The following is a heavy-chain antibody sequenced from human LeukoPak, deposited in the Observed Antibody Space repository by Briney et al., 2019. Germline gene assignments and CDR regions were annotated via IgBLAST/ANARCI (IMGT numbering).Heavy chain of an antibody. J-gene: IGHJ5*02. CDR2: IYYSGST. D-gene: IGHD2-2*01. V-gene: IGHV4-59*08. Sequence: SETLPLTCTVSGGSISSYYWSWIRQPPGKGLEWIGYIYYSGSTNYNPSLKSRVTISVDTSKNQFSLKLSSVTAADTAVYYCAKGYCSSTSCPWTRRLTWFDPWGQGTLVTVSS. CDR1: GGSISSYY. CDR3: AKGYCSSTSCPWTRRLTWFDP.